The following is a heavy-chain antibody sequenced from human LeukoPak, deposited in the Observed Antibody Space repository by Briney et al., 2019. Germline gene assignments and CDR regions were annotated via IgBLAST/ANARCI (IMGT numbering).Heavy chain of an antibody. D-gene: IGHD5-18*01. CDR3: AKGLKTAVGPYMGYHYYMDV. CDR1: GFTFSKYA. J-gene: IGHJ6*03. CDR2: INDRGTGT. Sequence: GGSLRLSCAASGFTFSKYAMSWVSQAPGKGLGWVSTINDRGTGTYYADSVKGRFTISRDNSKNTLSLEMNSLRAEDTAVYYCAKGLKTAVGPYMGYHYYMDVWGKGTTVTVSS. V-gene: IGHV3-23*01.